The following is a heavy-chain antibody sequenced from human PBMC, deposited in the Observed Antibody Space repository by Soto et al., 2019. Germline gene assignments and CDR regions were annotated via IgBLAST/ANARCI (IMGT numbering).Heavy chain of an antibody. V-gene: IGHV4-30-2*01. D-gene: IGHD3-10*01. J-gene: IGHJ6*02. Sequence: SETLSLTCAVSGCSIGSGGYSWSWIRQPPGKGLEWIGYIYHSGSTYYNPSLKSRVTISVDRSKNQFSLKLSPVTAADTAVYYCARNYYGSGSYLSYYYGMDVWGQGTTVTVSS. CDR3: ARNYYGSGSYLSYYYGMDV. CDR1: GCSIGSGGYS. CDR2: IYHSGST.